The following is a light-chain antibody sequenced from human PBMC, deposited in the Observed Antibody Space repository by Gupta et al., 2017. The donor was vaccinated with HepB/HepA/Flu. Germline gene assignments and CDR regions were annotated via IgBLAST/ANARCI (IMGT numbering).Light chain of an antibody. CDR2: DAS. CDR1: QSVSSY. Sequence: EIVLTQSPATLSLSPGERATNSCRASQSVSSYLAWYQQKPGQAPRLLIYDASNRATGVPARFSGSGSGTDFTLTISSLEPEDFAVYYCQQHSNWPWTFGQGTKVEIK. J-gene: IGKJ1*01. CDR3: QQHSNWPWT. V-gene: IGKV3-11*01.